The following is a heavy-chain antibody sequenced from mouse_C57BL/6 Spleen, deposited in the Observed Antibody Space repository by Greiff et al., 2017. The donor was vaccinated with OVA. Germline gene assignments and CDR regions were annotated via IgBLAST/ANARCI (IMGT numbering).Heavy chain of an antibody. CDR2: ISNLAYSI. Sequence: EVQGVESGGGLVQPGGSLKLSCAASGFTFSDYGMAWVRQAPRKGPEWVAFISNLAYSIYYADTVTGRFTISRENAKNTLYLEMSSLRSEDTAMYYCARHEGSSGYGYYAMDYWGQGTSVTVSS. CDR1: GFTFSDYG. V-gene: IGHV5-15*01. D-gene: IGHD3-2*02. J-gene: IGHJ4*01. CDR3: ARHEGSSGYGYYAMDY.